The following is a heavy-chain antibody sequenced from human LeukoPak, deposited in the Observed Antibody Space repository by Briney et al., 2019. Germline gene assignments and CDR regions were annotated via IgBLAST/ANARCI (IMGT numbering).Heavy chain of an antibody. CDR3: ASNHYYGSGSYYFTDYFDY. CDR1: GFTFSDYY. J-gene: IGHJ4*02. D-gene: IGHD3-10*01. Sequence: GGSLRLSCAASGFTFSDYYMSWIRQAPGKGLEWVSYISSSGSTIYYADSVKGRFTISRDNAKNSLYLQMNSLRAEDTAVYYCASNHYYGSGSYYFTDYFDYWGQGTLVTVSS. V-gene: IGHV3-11*04. CDR2: ISSSGSTI.